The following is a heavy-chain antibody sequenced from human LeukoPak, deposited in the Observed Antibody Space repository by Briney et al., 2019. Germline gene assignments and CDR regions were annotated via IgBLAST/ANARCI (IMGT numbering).Heavy chain of an antibody. Sequence: GRSLRLSCAASGFTFSSYAMHWVRQAPGKGLEWVSSITSSSTIYYAESVKGRFTISRDNAKNSLYLQMNSLRDEDTAVYFCARAHTIFWEFDAFDIWGRGTMVTVSS. CDR1: GFTFSSYA. J-gene: IGHJ3*02. CDR3: ARAHTIFWEFDAFDI. D-gene: IGHD3-3*01. CDR2: ITSSSTI. V-gene: IGHV3-48*02.